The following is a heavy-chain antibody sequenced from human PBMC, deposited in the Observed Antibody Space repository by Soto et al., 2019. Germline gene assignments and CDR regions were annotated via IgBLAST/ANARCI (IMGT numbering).Heavy chain of an antibody. CDR2: MLYSGST. CDR1: GGSISSTAYY. J-gene: IGHJ6*02. CDR3: ARVIGYSSSPALIYYYYYGMDV. Sequence: PSETLSLTCTVSGGSISSTAYYWGWIRQPPGKGLEWIGSMLYSGSTYYSPSLKSRVTISVDTSRSQFSLKLSSVTAADTAVYYCARVIGYSSSPALIYYYYYGMDVWGQGTTVTVSS. V-gene: IGHV4-39*07. D-gene: IGHD6-6*01.